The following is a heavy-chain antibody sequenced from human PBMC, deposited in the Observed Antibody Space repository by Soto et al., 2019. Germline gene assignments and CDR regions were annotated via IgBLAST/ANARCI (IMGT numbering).Heavy chain of an antibody. V-gene: IGHV3-30-3*01. CDR3: ARNPGRIKWEHPAYYFDY. Sequence: QVQLVESGGGVVQPGRSLRLSCAASGFTFSSYAMHWVRQAPGKGLEWVAVISYDGSNKYYADSVKGRFTISRDNSKNTLYLQMNSLRAEDTAVYYCARNPGRIKWEHPAYYFDYWGQGTLVTVSS. J-gene: IGHJ4*02. CDR2: ISYDGSNK. D-gene: IGHD1-26*01. CDR1: GFTFSSYA.